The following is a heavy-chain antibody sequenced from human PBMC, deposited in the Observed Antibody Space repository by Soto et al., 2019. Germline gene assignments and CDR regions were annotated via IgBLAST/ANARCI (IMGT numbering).Heavy chain of an antibody. CDR3: ATGVLSGPGTRYFDL. D-gene: IGHD2-15*01. J-gene: IGHJ2*01. V-gene: IGHV3-15*01. CDR1: GFTFSNAW. Sequence: EVQLVESGGGLVKPGGSLRLSCAASGFTFSNAWMSWVRQAPGKGLEWVGRIRGKTDGGTTDYAAPVKGRFTISRDDSKNTLSLQMSSLKTEDTAVYYCATGVLSGPGTRYFDLWGRGTLVTVSS. CDR2: IRGKTDGGTT.